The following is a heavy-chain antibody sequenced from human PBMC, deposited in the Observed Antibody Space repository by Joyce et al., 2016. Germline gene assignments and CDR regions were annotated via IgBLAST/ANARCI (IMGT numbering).Heavy chain of an antibody. CDR2: INHSGST. Sequence: QVQLQQWGAGLLKPSETLSLTCSVYGGSFSGYYWSWLRQPPGKGLEWIGEINHSGSTNYNPSLKSRVTISVDTSKNQFSLKLSSVTAADTAVYYCARGPRSNWGLVWFDPWGQGTLVTVSS. CDR1: GGSFSGYY. J-gene: IGHJ5*02. D-gene: IGHD7-27*01. CDR3: ARGPRSNWGLVWFDP. V-gene: IGHV4-34*01.